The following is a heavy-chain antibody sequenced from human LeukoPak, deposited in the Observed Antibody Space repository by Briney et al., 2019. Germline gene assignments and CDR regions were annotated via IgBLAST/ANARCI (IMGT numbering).Heavy chain of an antibody. CDR3: ARLISSIANLDY. V-gene: IGHV3-7*01. Sequence: QSGGSLRLSXAASXXXXSSYXMSWVRQAPXXXXXXXXNIKQDGSEKYYVDSVKGRFTISRDNAKNSLYLQMNSLRAEDTAVYYCARLISSIANLDYWGQGTLVTVSS. CDR1: XXXXSSYX. D-gene: IGHD6-13*01. J-gene: IGHJ4*02. CDR2: IKQDGSEK.